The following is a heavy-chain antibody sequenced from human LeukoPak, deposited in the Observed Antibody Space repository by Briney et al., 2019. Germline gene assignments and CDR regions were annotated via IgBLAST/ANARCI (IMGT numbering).Heavy chain of an antibody. CDR3: ARVTYGSGSYYFDY. J-gene: IGHJ4*02. V-gene: IGHV3-7*05. Sequence: GGSLRLSCAASGFTFTDYWMAWVRQAPGKGLEWVAYIDEDGSEKYYVDSVKGRFTISRDNSKNTLYLQVNSLRADDTAVYYCARVTYGSGSYYFDYWGQGTLVTVSS. CDR1: GFTFTDYW. CDR2: IDEDGSEK. D-gene: IGHD3-10*01.